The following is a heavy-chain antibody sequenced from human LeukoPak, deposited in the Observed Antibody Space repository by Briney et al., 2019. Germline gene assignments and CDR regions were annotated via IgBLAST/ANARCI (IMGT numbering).Heavy chain of an antibody. CDR2: ISSSGSTI. J-gene: IGHJ6*04. V-gene: IGHV3-48*03. Sequence: GGSLRLSCAASGFTFSSYEMNWVRQAPGEGLEWVSYISSSGSTIYYADSVKGRFTISRDNAKNSLYLQMNSLRAEDTAVYYCAELGIAMIGGVWGKGTTVTISS. CDR1: GFTFSSYE. CDR3: AELGIAMIGGV. D-gene: IGHD3-10*02.